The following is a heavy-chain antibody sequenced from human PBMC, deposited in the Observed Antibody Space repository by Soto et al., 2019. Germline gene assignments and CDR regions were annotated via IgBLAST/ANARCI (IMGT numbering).Heavy chain of an antibody. D-gene: IGHD3-10*01. J-gene: IGHJ3*02. CDR1: GFTFSSYA. CDR2: MWYDRSHT. CDR3: AKARDDDFDI. Sequence: PGGSLRLSCAASGFTFSSYAMHWVRQAPGKGLEWVALMWYDRSHTYYAESVKGRFNISRDNSKNTLYLQMNSLRAEDTAVYYCAKARDDDFDIWGQGTMVTVSS. V-gene: IGHV3-33*06.